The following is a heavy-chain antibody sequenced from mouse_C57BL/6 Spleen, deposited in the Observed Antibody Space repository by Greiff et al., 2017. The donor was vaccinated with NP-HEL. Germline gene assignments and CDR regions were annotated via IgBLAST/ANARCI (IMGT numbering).Heavy chain of an antibody. V-gene: IGHV1-53*01. CDR1: GYTFTSYW. CDR2: INPSNGGT. Sequence: QVQLKQPGTELVKPGASVKLSCKASGYTFTSYWMHWVKQRPGQGLEWIGNINPSNGGTNYNEKFKSKATLTVDKSSSTSYMQLSSLTSEESAVYYCVPTGTMYYFDYWGQGTTLTVSS. D-gene: IGHD4-1*02. CDR3: VPTGTMYYFDY. J-gene: IGHJ2*01.